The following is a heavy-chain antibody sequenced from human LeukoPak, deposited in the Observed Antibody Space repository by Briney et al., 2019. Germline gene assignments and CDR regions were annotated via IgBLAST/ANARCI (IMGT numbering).Heavy chain of an antibody. D-gene: IGHD3-22*01. CDR3: AKGYYYDSSGYYNY. V-gene: IGHV3-9*01. CDR2: ISWNSGSI. Sequence: GGSLRLSCTGSGFTFSSYWMSWVRQAPGKGLEWVSGISWNSGSIGYADSVKGRFTISRDNAKNSLYLQMNSLRAEDTALYYCAKGYYYDSSGYYNYWGQGTLVTVSS. CDR1: GFTFSSYW. J-gene: IGHJ4*02.